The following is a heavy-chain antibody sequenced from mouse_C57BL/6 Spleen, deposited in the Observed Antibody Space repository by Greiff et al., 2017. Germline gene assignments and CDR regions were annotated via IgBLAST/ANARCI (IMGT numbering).Heavy chain of an antibody. CDR3: ARGEDIYYDYDSAKDY. D-gene: IGHD2-4*01. CDR1: GYTFTSYW. V-gene: IGHV1-64*01. J-gene: IGHJ4*01. CDR2: IHPNSGST. Sequence: QVQLQQPGAELVKPGASVKLSCKASGYTFTSYWMHWVKQRPGQGLEWIGMIHPNSGSTNYNEKFKSKATLTVDKSSSTAYMQLSSLTSEDSAVYYCARGEDIYYDYDSAKDYWGQGTSVTVSS.